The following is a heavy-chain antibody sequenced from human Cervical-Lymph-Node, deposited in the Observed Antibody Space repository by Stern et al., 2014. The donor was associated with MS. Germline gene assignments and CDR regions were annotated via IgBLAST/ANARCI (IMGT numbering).Heavy chain of an antibody. CDR3: VKRGMTEVRGVRLGDY. J-gene: IGHJ4*02. CDR1: GFTFSSYG. D-gene: IGHD3-10*01. V-gene: IGHV3-30*18. Sequence: QVQLVQSGGGVVQPGRSLRLTCTVSGFTFSSYGMHWVRQAPGKGLEWVSVISYDGSDTYYADSVKGRFTISRDNTKNTLYLEMRRLRREDTAVYYCVKRGMTEVRGVRLGDYWGQGTLVIVSS. CDR2: ISYDGSDT.